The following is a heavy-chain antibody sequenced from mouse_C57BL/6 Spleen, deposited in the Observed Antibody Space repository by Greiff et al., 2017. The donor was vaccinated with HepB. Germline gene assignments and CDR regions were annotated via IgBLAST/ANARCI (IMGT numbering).Heavy chain of an antibody. CDR2: IWWDDDK. J-gene: IGHJ3*01. D-gene: IGHD1-1*01. Sequence: QVTLKESGPGILQPSQTLSLTCSFSGFSLSTFGMGVGWIRQPSGKGLEWLAHIWWDDDKYYNPALKSRLTISKDTSKNQVFLKIANVDTADTATYYCARIVFYYYGSSPWFAYWGQGTLVTVSA. CDR1: GFSLSTFGMG. V-gene: IGHV8-8*01. CDR3: ARIVFYYYGSSPWFAY.